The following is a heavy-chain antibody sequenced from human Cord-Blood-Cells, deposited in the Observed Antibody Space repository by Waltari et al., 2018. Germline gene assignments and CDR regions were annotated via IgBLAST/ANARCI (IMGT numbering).Heavy chain of an antibody. J-gene: IGHJ6*03. D-gene: IGHD2-2*01. CDR3: ASYCSSTSCYQPYYYYYMDV. CDR2: INPNSGGT. V-gene: IGHV1-2*02. Sequence: GQGLEWMGWINPNSGGTNYAQKFQGRVTMTRDTSISTAYMELSRLRSDDTAVYYCASYCSSTSCYQPYYYYYMDVWGKGTTVTVSS.